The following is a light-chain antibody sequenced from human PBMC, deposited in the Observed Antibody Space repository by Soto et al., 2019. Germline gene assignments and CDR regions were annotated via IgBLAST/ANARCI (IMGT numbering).Light chain of an antibody. V-gene: IGLV2-23*02. CDR2: GVT. CDR3: CSYAGFTTCV. Sequence: QSVLTQPASVSGSPGQSITISCTGTSSNIDVFDLVSWYRQRPGKPPKLMIYGVTKRPSGVSDRFSGSKSGNTASLTISGLQAEDEADYYCCSYAGFTTCVFGSGTKVTVL. J-gene: IGLJ1*01. CDR1: SSNIDVFDL.